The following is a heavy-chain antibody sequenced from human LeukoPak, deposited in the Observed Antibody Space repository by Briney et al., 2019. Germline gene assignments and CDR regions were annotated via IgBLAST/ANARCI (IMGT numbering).Heavy chain of an antibody. D-gene: IGHD2-15*01. V-gene: IGHV1-69*04. Sequence: ASVKVSCKASGGTFSSYAISWVRQAPGQGLEWMGRIIPILGIANYAQKFQGRVTITADKSTSTAYMELSSLRSEDAAVYYCAKLAAAYNWFDPWGQGTLVTVSS. J-gene: IGHJ5*02. CDR1: GGTFSSYA. CDR2: IIPILGIA. CDR3: AKLAAAYNWFDP.